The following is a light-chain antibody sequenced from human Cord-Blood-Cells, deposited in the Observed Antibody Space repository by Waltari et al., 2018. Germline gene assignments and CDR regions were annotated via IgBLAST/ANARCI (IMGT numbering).Light chain of an antibody. V-gene: IGLV1-40*01. J-gene: IGLJ1*01. Sequence: QSARTQPPSVSAAPGHRVALSCHGSTSNTGTGYSVIGYQQRPRTALKLLFFGHSNRPSGFPDRFSGSKSGTSASLAITGLQAEDEADYYCQSYDSSLSGYVFGTGTKVTVL. CDR3: QSYDSSLSGYV. CDR2: GHS. CDR1: TSNTGTGYS.